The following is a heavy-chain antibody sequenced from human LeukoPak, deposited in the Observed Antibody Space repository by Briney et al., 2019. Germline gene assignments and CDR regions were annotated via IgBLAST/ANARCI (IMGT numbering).Heavy chain of an antibody. D-gene: IGHD3-10*01. CDR2: VSGSGGST. CDR1: GFTFSRYA. J-gene: IGHJ3*01. CDR3: AKRMIRGVNHDAFDL. Sequence: GGSLRLSCAASGFTFSRYAMSGVRQAPGKGLEWVAAVSGSGGSTYYADSVKGLFTISRDNSKNTLYLQMNSLRAEDTAVYYCAKRMIRGVNHDAFDLWGQGTMVTVSS. V-gene: IGHV3-23*01.